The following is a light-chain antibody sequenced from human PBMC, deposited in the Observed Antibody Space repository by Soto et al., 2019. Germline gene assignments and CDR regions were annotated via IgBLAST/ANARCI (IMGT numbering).Light chain of an antibody. CDR2: GAS. V-gene: IGKV3-15*01. CDR1: QSVSSN. CDR3: QQYNNWPPYT. Sequence: EIVMTQSPATLSVSPGERATLSCRASQSVSSNLAWYQQKPGQAPRLHIYGASTRATGIPARFSGSGSGTEFTLTISSLQSEDVAVYYCQQYNNWPPYTFGQGTKLEIK. J-gene: IGKJ2*01.